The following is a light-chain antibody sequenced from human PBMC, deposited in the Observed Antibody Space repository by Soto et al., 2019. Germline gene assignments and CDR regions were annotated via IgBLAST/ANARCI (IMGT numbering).Light chain of an antibody. CDR2: GNS. CDR1: NSNIGAAYG. J-gene: IGLJ3*02. CDR3: QSYDSSLSAWV. Sequence: QSVLTQPPSVSGAPGQRVTISCTGSNSNIGAAYGVHWYQQLPGTAPKVLIYGNSNRPSGVPDRFSASKSGTSASLAITGLQAEDEADYYCQSYDSSLSAWVFGGETQLTVL. V-gene: IGLV1-40*01.